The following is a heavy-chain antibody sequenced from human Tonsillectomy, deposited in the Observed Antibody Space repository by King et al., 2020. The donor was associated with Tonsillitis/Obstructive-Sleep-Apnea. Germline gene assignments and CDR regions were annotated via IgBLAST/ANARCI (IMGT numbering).Heavy chain of an antibody. CDR2: IYPGDSDT. D-gene: IGHD4-23*01. V-gene: IGHV5-51*01. Sequence: VQLVQSGAEVKKPGESLKISCKGSGYSFTSYWIGWVRQMPGKGLEWMGIIYPGDSDTRYSPSFQGQVTISADKSISTAYLQWSRLKASDTAMYYCARQDGGRYGGNRGNAFDIWGQGTMVTVSS. CDR1: GYSFTSYW. CDR3: ARQDGGRYGGNRGNAFDI. J-gene: IGHJ3*02.